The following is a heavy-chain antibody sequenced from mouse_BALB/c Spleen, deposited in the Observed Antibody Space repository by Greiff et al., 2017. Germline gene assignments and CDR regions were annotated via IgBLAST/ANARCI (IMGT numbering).Heavy chain of an antibody. CDR3: NAWGGSYFPFDY. J-gene: IGHJ2*01. Sequence: VQLQQSGAALVRSGASVKLSCPASGFNIQAYYMHWVKQRPEQGLEWIGWIGPENGDTEYAPKFQGKATMTADTSSNTAYLQLSSLTSEDTAVYNWNAWGGSYFPFDYWGQGTTRTVSS. V-gene: IGHV14-4*02. D-gene: IGHD1-1*02. CDR2: IGPENGDT. CDR1: GFNIQAYY.